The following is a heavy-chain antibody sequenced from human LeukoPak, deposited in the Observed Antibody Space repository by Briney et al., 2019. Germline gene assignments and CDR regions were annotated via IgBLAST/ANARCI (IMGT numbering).Heavy chain of an antibody. CDR1: GFTFSSYA. CDR3: ARGYYYYYYMDV. Sequence: GGSLRLSCAASGFTFSSYAMSWVRQALGKGLEWVSAISGSSGSTYYADSVKGRFTISRDNSKDTLYLQMNSLKAEDTAVYYCARGYYYYYYMDVWGTGTTVTVSS. CDR2: ISGSSGST. V-gene: IGHV3-23*01. J-gene: IGHJ6*03.